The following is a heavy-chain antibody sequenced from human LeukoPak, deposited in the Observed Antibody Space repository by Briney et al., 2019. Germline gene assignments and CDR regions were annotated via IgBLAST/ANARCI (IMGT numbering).Heavy chain of an antibody. CDR2: IYTSGSP. Sequence: SETLSLTCTVSGVSITAYYWSWIRQPAGKGLEWIGRIYTSGSPNYNPSLKSRVAMSVDTSKNQFSLKLSSVTVADTGVYYCARGDSSGYLDHWGQGTLVPASS. CDR1: GVSITAYY. D-gene: IGHD3-22*01. CDR3: ARGDSSGYLDH. V-gene: IGHV4-4*07. J-gene: IGHJ5*02.